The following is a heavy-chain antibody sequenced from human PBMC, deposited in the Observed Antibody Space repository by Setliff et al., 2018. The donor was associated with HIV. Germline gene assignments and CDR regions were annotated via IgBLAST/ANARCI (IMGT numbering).Heavy chain of an antibody. D-gene: IGHD4-17*01. J-gene: IGHJ1*01. CDR1: GGSISSGDYY. Sequence: SETLSLTCTVSGGSISSGDYYWSWIRQPPGKGLEWIGYIYYSGSTYYNPSLKSRVTISVDTSKNQFYLKLSYVTAADTAVYYCARAAYGDYAGDYAGDSNWGQGTRVTVSS. CDR3: ARAAYGDYAGDYAGDSN. V-gene: IGHV4-30-4*08. CDR2: IYYSGST.